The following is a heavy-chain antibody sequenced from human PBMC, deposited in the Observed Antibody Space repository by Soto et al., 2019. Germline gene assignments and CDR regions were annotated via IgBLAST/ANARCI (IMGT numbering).Heavy chain of an antibody. J-gene: IGHJ5*02. CDR2: MNPNSGHT. Sequence: QVQLVQSGAEVKKPGASVKVSCKASGYTFTSHDINWMRQTTGQGLEWMGWMNPNSGHTNYAQKFQGRVTMTRDTSISTAYMELTNLSSEDTAIYYCASDMSTTWGQGPLVTVSS. D-gene: IGHD3-16*01. CDR3: ASDMSTT. CDR1: GYTFTSHD. V-gene: IGHV1-8*01.